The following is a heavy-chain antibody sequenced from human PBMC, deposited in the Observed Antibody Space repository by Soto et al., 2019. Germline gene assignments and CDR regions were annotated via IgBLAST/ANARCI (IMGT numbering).Heavy chain of an antibody. Sequence: QVQLVQSGAEVKKPGASVKVSCKASGYTFTSYAMHWVRQAPGQRLEWMGWINAGNGNTKYSQKFQGRVTITRDTSASTAYMELSSLRSEDTAVYYCARLSKGLRYGSGSYYSNWGQGTLVTVSS. CDR2: INAGNGNT. D-gene: IGHD3-10*01. J-gene: IGHJ4*02. V-gene: IGHV1-3*01. CDR3: ARLSKGLRYGSGSYYSN. CDR1: GYTFTSYA.